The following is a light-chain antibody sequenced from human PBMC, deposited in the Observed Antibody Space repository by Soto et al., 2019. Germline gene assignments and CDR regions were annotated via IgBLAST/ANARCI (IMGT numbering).Light chain of an antibody. CDR1: QSVSNNY. CDR2: AGS. V-gene: IGKV3-11*01. J-gene: IGKJ5*01. Sequence: EMVLTQAPGTLSLSPGERATLSCRASQSVSNNYLAWYQQKPGRPPRLLIYAGSTRAAGIPARFSGSGSGTDFTPTISSLEPEDFAVYYCQQRSNWPPITFGQGTRLEI. CDR3: QQRSNWPPIT.